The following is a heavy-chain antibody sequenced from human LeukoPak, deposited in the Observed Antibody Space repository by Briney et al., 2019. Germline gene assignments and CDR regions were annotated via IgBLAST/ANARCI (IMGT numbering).Heavy chain of an antibody. J-gene: IGHJ4*02. D-gene: IGHD3-3*01. V-gene: IGHV3-30*18. Sequence: HPGGSLRLSCAASGFTFSSYGMHWVRQAPGKGLEWVAVISYDGSNKYYADSVKGRFTISRDNSKNTLYLQMNSLRAEDTAVYYCAKDLGVVIHYFDYWGQGTLVTVSS. CDR1: GFTFSSYG. CDR2: ISYDGSNK. CDR3: AKDLGVVIHYFDY.